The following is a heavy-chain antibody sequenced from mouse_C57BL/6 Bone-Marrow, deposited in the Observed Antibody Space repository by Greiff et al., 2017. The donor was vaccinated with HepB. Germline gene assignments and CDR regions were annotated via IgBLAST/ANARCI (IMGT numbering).Heavy chain of an antibody. CDR2: ISNGGGST. D-gene: IGHD2-4*01. V-gene: IGHV5-12*01. J-gene: IGHJ3*01. CDR3: AVWDDYDGPFAY. Sequence: EVKVVESGGGLVQPGGSLKLSCAASGFTFSDYYMYWVRQTPEKRLEWVAYISNGGGSTYYPDTVKGRFTISKDNAKNTLYLQMSRLKSEDTAMYYCAVWDDYDGPFAYWGQGTLVTVSA. CDR1: GFTFSDYY.